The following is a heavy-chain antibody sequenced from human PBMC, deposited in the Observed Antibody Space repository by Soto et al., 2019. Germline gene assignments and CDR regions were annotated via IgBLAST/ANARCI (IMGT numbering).Heavy chain of an antibody. CDR3: ARDTGSSWSTFEY. J-gene: IGHJ4*02. CDR2: TFYRSTWYN. Sequence: QVQLQQSGPGLVKPSQTLSLTCAISGDSVSINSAAWNWFRQSPSIGLEWLGRTFYRSTWYNDYAVSVRSRMTINPDTTKNHFSLKLNSVTHEDTAVYFCARDTGSSWSTFEYWGQGTLVTVSS. V-gene: IGHV6-1*01. CDR1: GDSVSINSAA. D-gene: IGHD6-13*01.